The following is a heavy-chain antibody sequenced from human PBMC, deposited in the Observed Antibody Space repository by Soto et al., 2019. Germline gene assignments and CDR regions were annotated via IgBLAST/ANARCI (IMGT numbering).Heavy chain of an antibody. V-gene: IGHV3-48*02. J-gene: IGHJ6*02. CDR2: ISSSSSTI. Sequence: PGGSLRLSCAASGFTFSSYSMNWVRQAPGKGLEWVSYISSSSSTIYYADSVKGRFTISRDNAKNSLYLQMNSLRDEDTAVYYWARVLIPTIFGGVTRASDGMDVGGQGTTVTAS. D-gene: IGHD3-3*01. CDR1: GFTFSSYS. CDR3: ARVLIPTIFGGVTRASDGMDV.